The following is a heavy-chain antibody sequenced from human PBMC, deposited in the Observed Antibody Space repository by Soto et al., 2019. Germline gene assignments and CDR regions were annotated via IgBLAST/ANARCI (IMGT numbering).Heavy chain of an antibody. CDR3: AHWPYGGYPIDY. D-gene: IGHD4-17*01. CDR1: GFSLNTSGVG. J-gene: IGHJ4*02. CDR2: IYWDDDK. V-gene: IGHV2-5*02. Sequence: QITLKESGPTLVKPTQTLTLTCTFSGFSLNTSGVGVGWIRQPPGKALEWHALIYWDDDKRYSPSLKSRLTITKDTSKSQVVLTMTNIDPVDTGTYYCAHWPYGGYPIDYWGQGTLVTVAS.